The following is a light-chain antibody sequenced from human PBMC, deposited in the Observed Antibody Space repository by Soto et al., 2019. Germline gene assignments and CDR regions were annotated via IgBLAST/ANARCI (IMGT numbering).Light chain of an antibody. V-gene: IGKV3-20*01. J-gene: IGKJ1*01. CDR2: DTS. CDR1: QSVPNSR. Sequence: EMVMTQSPVTLSVSPGEGATLSYRASQSVPNSRLAWYQQKPGQAPSLVISDTSIRATGIPDRFSGSGSGTDFSLIIGRLEPEDFAVYICQQYGASPWTFGQGTKVDI. CDR3: QQYGASPWT.